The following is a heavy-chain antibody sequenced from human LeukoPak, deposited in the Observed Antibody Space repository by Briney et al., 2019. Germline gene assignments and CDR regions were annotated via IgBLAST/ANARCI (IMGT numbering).Heavy chain of an antibody. V-gene: IGHV1-2*02. D-gene: IGHD5-12*01. CDR3: ARDTNRRVATIGL. J-gene: IGHJ4*02. Sequence: ASVKVSCKASGYTFTGYYMHWVRQAPGQGLEWMGWINPNSGGTNYAQKFQGRVTITRDTSISTADMELSRLRSDDTAVYYCARDTNRRVATIGLWGQGTLVTVSS. CDR2: INPNSGGT. CDR1: GYTFTGYY.